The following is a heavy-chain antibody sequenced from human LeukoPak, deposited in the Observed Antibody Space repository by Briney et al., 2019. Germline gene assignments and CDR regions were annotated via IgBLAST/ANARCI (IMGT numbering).Heavy chain of an antibody. D-gene: IGHD1-26*01. J-gene: IGHJ4*02. CDR2: ISGSGGST. CDR3: AKDRVGATPDYIYYFDY. V-gene: IGHV3-23*01. CDR1: GFTFSSYG. Sequence: GGSLRLSCAASGFTFSSYGMSWVRQAPGKGLEWVSAISGSGGSTYYADSVKGRFTISRDNSKNTLYLQMNSLRAEDTAVYYCAKDRVGATPDYIYYFDYWGQGTLVTVSS.